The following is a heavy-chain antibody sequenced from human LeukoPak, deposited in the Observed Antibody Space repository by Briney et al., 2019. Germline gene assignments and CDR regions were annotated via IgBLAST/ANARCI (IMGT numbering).Heavy chain of an antibody. CDR1: GGSISSGGYY. J-gene: IGHJ5*02. D-gene: IGHD1-26*01. Sequence: PSQTLSLTCTVSGGSISSGGYYWSWIRQPPGKALEWIGYIYHSGSTYYNPSLKSRVTISVDRSKNQFSLKLSSVTAADTAVYYCAERSSGGWFDPWGQGTLVTVSS. V-gene: IGHV4-30-2*01. CDR2: IYHSGST. CDR3: AERSSGGWFDP.